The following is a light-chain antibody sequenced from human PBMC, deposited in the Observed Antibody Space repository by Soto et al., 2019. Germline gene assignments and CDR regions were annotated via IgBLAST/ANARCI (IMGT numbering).Light chain of an antibody. CDR1: QSVSNNY. Sequence: EIVLTQSPGTLSLSPGERATLSCRASQSVSNNYLAWYQQKPGQAPRLLIYGASNRATGIPDRFSGSGSGTEYIPLTSSMEHEDDVVVYCHQHDSTPPCTFGQGTKVDIK. CDR2: GAS. CDR3: HQHDSTPPCT. J-gene: IGKJ1*01. V-gene: IGKV3-20*01.